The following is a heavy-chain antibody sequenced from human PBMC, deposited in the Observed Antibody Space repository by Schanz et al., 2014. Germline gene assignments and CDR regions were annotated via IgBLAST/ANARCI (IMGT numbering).Heavy chain of an antibody. J-gene: IGHJ2*01. CDR2: ISNNGDST. CDR1: GFTFSSYS. Sequence: EVQLLESGGGLVQPGGSLRLSCAASGFTFSSYSMNWVRQAPGKGLEYISAISNNGDSTYYADSVKGRFTISRDNSKNTLFLQMSSLRVDDMAVYYCGRAGTGMAGWYFELWGHGTLVTVSS. D-gene: IGHD5-18*01. V-gene: IGHV3-64D*06. CDR3: GRAGTGMAGWYFEL.